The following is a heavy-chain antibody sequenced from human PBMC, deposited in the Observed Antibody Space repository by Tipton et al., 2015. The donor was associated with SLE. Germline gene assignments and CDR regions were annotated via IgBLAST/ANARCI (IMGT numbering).Heavy chain of an antibody. Sequence: TLSLTCTVSGDSISSYGYSWTWIRQHPGKGLEWIGHIIHSGSTSYNPSLNSRLSLSLDTSANHFSLDLSSVTAADTAVYYCARGGVGGYDYFDHWGQGILVTVSS. D-gene: IGHD5-12*01. V-gene: IGHV4-31*03. CDR1: GDSISSYGYS. CDR2: IIHSGST. CDR3: ARGGVGGYDYFDH. J-gene: IGHJ4*02.